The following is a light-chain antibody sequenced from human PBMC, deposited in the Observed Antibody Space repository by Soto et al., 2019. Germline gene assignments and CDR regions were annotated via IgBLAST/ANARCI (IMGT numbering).Light chain of an antibody. Sequence: QSVLTQPASVSGSPGQSITISCIGTSSDVGSYTLVSWYQQHPGKAPKLMIFEGRKRPSGVSYRFSASKSGNTASLTISGLQAEDAADDYYSSYAGSGTYVFGGGTKLTVL. J-gene: IGLJ1*01. V-gene: IGLV2-23*01. CDR2: EGR. CDR1: SSDVGSYTL. CDR3: SSYAGSGTYV.